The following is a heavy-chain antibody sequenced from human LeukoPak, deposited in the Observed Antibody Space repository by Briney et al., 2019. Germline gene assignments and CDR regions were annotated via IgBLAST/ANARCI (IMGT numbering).Heavy chain of an antibody. Sequence: PGGSLRLSCAASGFTFSSYSMNWVRQAPGKGLEWVSHITASGTAMFYADSVKGRFTISRDNAKNSLYLQMNSLRDEDTAVYYCARYYGDYYYYYGMDVWGQGTTVTVSS. CDR3: ARYYGDYYYYYGMDV. CDR1: GFTFSSYS. V-gene: IGHV3-48*02. CDR2: ITASGTAM. D-gene: IGHD4-17*01. J-gene: IGHJ6*02.